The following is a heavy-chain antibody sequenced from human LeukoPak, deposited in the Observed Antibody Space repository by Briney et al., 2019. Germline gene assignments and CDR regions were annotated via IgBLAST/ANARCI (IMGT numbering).Heavy chain of an antibody. D-gene: IGHD2-21*02. Sequence: GGSLRLSCAASWFGVRNYAMNWVRDARGEGLEGGSFITDRGGHTYYIYSVKSQFASCRVNAKNILDAQMNSRRGQGTSVYYCVKGGGDSYPRGGVGDYWGKGTLVTVSS. V-gene: IGHV3-23*01. J-gene: IGHJ4*02. CDR1: WFGVRNYA. CDR3: VKGGGDSYPRGGVGDY. CDR2: ITDRGGHT.